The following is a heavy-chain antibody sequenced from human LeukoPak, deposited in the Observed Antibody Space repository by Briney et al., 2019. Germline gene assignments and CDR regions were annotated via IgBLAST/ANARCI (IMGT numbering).Heavy chain of an antibody. CDR3: ARGWPRGAFDI. J-gene: IGHJ3*02. CDR2: ISSSSSYI. V-gene: IGHV3-21*01. D-gene: IGHD1-26*01. Sequence: GGSLRLSCAASGFTFGSYTMNWVRQAPGKGLEWVSSISSSSSYIYYADSVKGRFTISRDNAKKSLYLQMNRLRAEDTAVYYCARGWPRGAFDIWGQGTMLTVSS. CDR1: GFTFGSYT.